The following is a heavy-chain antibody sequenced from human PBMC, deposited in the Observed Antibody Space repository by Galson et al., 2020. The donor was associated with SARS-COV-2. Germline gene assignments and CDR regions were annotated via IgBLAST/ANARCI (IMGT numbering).Heavy chain of an antibody. V-gene: IGHV3-30-3*01. J-gene: IGHJ5*02. CDR1: GFTFSSYA. Sequence: GESLKISCAASGFTFSSYAMHWVRQAPGKGLEWVAVISYDGSNKYYADSVKGRFTISRDNSKNTLYLQMNSLRAEDTAVYYCARGRSGSYYGWFDPWGQGTLVTVSS. CDR3: ARGRSGSYYGWFDP. CDR2: ISYDGSNK. D-gene: IGHD1-26*01.